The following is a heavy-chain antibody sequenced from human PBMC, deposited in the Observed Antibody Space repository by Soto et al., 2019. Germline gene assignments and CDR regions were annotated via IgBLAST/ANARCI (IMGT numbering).Heavy chain of an antibody. CDR3: ARGDDILTGYWVPQYLDS. Sequence: QVQLQESGPGLVKPSQTLSLTCTVSGGSISSGGYYWSWIRQHPGKGLEWIGHMYYSGNTNYNPSLKSRVTISVDTSMNQFSLKLSSVNAADTAVYYCARGDDILTGYWVPQYLDSWGQGILVTVSS. J-gene: IGHJ4*02. CDR1: GGSISSGGYY. V-gene: IGHV4-31*03. CDR2: MYYSGNT. D-gene: IGHD3-9*01.